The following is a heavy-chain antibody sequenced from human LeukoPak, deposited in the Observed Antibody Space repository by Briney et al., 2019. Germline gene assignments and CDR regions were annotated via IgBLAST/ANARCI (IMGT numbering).Heavy chain of an antibody. Sequence: PSETLSLTCTVSGGSISSGSYYWSWIRQPAGKGLEWIGRIYTSGSSNYNPSLKSRVTISVDTSKNQVSLKLSSVTAAVTAVYYCARDKWSGFDYWGQGTLVTVSS. D-gene: IGHD3-3*01. CDR2: IYTSGSS. CDR1: GGSISSGSYY. CDR3: ARDKWSGFDY. J-gene: IGHJ4*02. V-gene: IGHV4-61*02.